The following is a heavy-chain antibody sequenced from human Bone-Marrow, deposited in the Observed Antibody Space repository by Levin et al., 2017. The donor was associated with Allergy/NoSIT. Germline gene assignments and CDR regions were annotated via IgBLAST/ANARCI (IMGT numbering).Heavy chain of an antibody. CDR1: GGSISSSNW. V-gene: IGHV4-4*02. CDR3: ARISIAAAVSRNSYYFDY. Sequence: PSETLSLTCAVSGGSISSSNWWSWVRQPPGKGLEWIGEIYHSGSTNYNPSLKSRVTISVDKSKNQFSLKLSSVTAADTAVYYCARISIAAAVSRNSYYFDYWGQGTLVTVSS. D-gene: IGHD6-13*01. J-gene: IGHJ4*02. CDR2: IYHSGST.